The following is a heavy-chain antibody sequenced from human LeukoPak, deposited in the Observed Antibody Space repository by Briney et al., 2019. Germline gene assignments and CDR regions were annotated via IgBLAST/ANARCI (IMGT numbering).Heavy chain of an antibody. V-gene: IGHV3-7*01. D-gene: IGHD1-20*01. Sequence: PGGSLRLSCAASGLTFSSCFMTWVRQAPGKGLEWVANIKPDGSEKYYMDSVKGRFTISRDNAKNSLYLQMNSLRADDTAVYYCASGGYNWNRLDYWGQGTPVTVSS. CDR1: GLTFSSCF. J-gene: IGHJ4*02. CDR2: IKPDGSEK. CDR3: ASGGYNWNRLDY.